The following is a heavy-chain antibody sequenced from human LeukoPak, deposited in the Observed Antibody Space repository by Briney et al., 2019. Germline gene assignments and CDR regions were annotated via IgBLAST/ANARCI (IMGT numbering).Heavy chain of an antibody. CDR1: GGSISRYY. CDR3: VRGTAQQQYHFDS. J-gene: IGHJ4*02. D-gene: IGHD6-13*01. CDR2: IYYSGTT. Sequence: PSETLSLTCTVSGGSISRYYWSWIRQPPGKGLEWIEYIYYSGTTNYNPSLESRVTISIDTSENQFSLRLSSVTAADTAVYYCVRGTAQQQYHFDSWGQGTLVTVSS. V-gene: IGHV4-59*01.